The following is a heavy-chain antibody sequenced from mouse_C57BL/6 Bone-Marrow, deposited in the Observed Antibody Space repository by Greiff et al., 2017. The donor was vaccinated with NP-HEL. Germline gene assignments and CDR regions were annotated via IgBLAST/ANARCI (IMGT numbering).Heavy chain of an antibody. V-gene: IGHV1-53*01. CDR1: GYTFTSYW. D-gene: IGHD2-1*01. J-gene: IGHJ2*01. CDR2: INPSNGGT. CDR3: ASSDGNRWYFDY. Sequence: QVQLQQPGTELVKPGASVKLSCKASGYTFTSYWMHWVKQRPGQGLEWIGNINPSNGGTNYNEKFKSKATLTVDKSSSTAYMQLSSLTSEDSAVYSCASSDGNRWYFDYWGQGTTLTVSS.